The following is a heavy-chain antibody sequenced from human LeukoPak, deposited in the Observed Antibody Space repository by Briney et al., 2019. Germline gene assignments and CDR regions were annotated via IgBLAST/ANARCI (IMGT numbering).Heavy chain of an antibody. CDR1: GYTFTSYN. D-gene: IGHD1-1*01. CDR3: ARRTTGINY. V-gene: IGHV1-8*01. Sequence: GASVKVSCKASGYTFTSYNINWVRQATGQGLEWMGWMNPDGGNTDYAQKFQGRVTMTRNTSISTAYMELSSLRSEDTAVYYCARRTTGINYWGQGTLVTVSS. J-gene: IGHJ4*01. CDR2: MNPDGGNT.